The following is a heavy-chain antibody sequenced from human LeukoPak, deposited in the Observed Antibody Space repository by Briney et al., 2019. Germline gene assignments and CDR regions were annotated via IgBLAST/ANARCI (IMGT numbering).Heavy chain of an antibody. CDR2: TSYSGTT. V-gene: IGHV4-39*01. J-gene: IGHJ4*02. Sequence: SETLSLTCTVSGGSISSSSHYWGWIRQPPGKGLECIGSTSYSGTTYYHPTLKSRVTMSLDTSKNQFSLNLNSVTVADTAVYYCARLPTDLLALDYWGQGSRVTVSS. D-gene: IGHD2-8*02. CDR1: GGSISSSSHY. CDR3: ARLPTDLLALDY.